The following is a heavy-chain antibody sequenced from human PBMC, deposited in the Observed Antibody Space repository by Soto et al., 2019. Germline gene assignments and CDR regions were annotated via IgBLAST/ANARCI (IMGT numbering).Heavy chain of an antibody. CDR1: GYTFTSYD. Sequence: QVQLVQSGAEVKKPGASVKVSCKASGYTFTSYDINWARQATGQGLEWMGWMNPNSGNTGYAQKFQGRVTMTRNTSISTAYMELSRLRSEDPAVYYCARVSSGYCSGGSCYRSDAFDIWGQGTMVTVSS. D-gene: IGHD2-15*01. CDR2: MNPNSGNT. V-gene: IGHV1-8*01. J-gene: IGHJ3*02. CDR3: ARVSSGYCSGGSCYRSDAFDI.